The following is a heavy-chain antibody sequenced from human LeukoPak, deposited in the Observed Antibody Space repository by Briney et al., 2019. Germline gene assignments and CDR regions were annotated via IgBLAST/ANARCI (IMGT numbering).Heavy chain of an antibody. CDR3: ARVGATGATADN. V-gene: IGHV1-46*01. CDR1: GYIFTTYY. D-gene: IGHD2-21*02. CDR2: INPRGGST. Sequence: ASVKVSCKASGYIFTTYYMHWLRQAPGQGPEWMGIINPRGGSTDYAQKFQGRVTMTSDTSTSTVYMELKSLRSEDTAVYFCARVGATGATADNWGQGTLVTVSS. J-gene: IGHJ4*02.